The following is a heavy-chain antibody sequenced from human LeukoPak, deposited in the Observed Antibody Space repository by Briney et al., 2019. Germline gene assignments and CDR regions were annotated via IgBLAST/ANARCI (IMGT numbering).Heavy chain of an antibody. CDR3: AKGDTTWELPHDY. Sequence: GGSLRLSCAASGFTFSSYAMHWVRQAPGKGLEWVAVISYDGSNKYYADSVKGRFTISRDNSKNTLYLQMNSLRAEDTAVYYCAKGDTTWELPHDYWGQGTLVTVSS. CDR2: ISYDGSNK. D-gene: IGHD1-26*01. J-gene: IGHJ4*02. V-gene: IGHV3-30*04. CDR1: GFTFSSYA.